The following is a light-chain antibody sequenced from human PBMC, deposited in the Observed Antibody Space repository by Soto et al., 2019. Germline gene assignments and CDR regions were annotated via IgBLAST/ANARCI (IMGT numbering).Light chain of an antibody. V-gene: IGKV3-15*01. CDR3: QQYTTRPPGT. CDR1: QSVSSN. Sequence: VMTQSPATLSVSPEERATLSCRASQSVSSNLAWYQQKPGQAPRLLIYGASTRATGIPARFSGSGSGTEFTLTISCLHSEDFAIYYGQQYTTRPPGTFGQGSKVDI. CDR2: GAS. J-gene: IGKJ1*01.